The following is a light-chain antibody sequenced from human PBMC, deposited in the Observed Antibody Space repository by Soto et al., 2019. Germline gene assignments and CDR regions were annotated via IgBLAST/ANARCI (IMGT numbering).Light chain of an antibody. Sequence: QSALTQPASVSGSPGQSITISCTGTSSDVGGYNYVSWYQQHPGKAPKLIIYEVSNRPSGVSNRVSGSKSGNTASLTISGLQAEDEADYYCNSYTSKSTGVFGTGTTLTVL. V-gene: IGLV2-14*01. CDR1: SSDVGGYNY. J-gene: IGLJ1*01. CDR2: EVS. CDR3: NSYTSKSTGV.